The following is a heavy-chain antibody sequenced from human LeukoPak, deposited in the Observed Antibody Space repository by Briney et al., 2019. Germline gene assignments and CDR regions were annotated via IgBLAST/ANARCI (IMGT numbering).Heavy chain of an antibody. J-gene: IGHJ4*02. V-gene: IGHV3-23*01. CDR2: ISGSGDST. CDR1: GFTFSSYA. D-gene: IGHD4-23*01. Sequence: GGSLRLSCAASGFTFSSYAMSWVRQAPGKGLEWVSAISGSGDSTYYADSVKGRFTISRDNSKNTLYLQMNSLRAEDTAVYYCAKSPMGLRWKEGWDYWGQGTLVTVSS. CDR3: AKSPMGLRWKEGWDY.